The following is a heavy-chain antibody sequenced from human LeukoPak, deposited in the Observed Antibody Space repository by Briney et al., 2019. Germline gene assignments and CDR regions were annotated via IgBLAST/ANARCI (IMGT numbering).Heavy chain of an antibody. CDR2: IYTSGST. J-gene: IGHJ4*02. D-gene: IGHD2-15*01. Sequence: SETLSLTCTVSGGSISSYYWSWIRQPAGKGLEWIGRIYTSGSTNYNPSLKSRVTISVDTSKNQFSLKLSSVTAADTAVYYCAGVDGGYCSGGSCYPGHFDYWGQGTLVTVSS. CDR1: GGSISSYY. V-gene: IGHV4-4*07. CDR3: AGVDGGYCSGGSCYPGHFDY.